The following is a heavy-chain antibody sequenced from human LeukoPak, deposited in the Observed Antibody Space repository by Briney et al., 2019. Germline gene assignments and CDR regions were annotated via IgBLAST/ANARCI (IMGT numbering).Heavy chain of an antibody. Sequence: GRSLRLSCAATGFTFSSYGMHWVRQAPGKGLEWVAVIWYDGSNKYYADSVKGRFTISRDNSKNTLYLQMNSLRAEDTAVYYCARVRVPCYYGMDVWGQGTRSPSP. D-gene: IGHD3-3*01. CDR3: ARVRVPCYYGMDV. CDR2: IWYDGSNK. V-gene: IGHV3-33*01. J-gene: IGHJ6*02. CDR1: GFTFSSYG.